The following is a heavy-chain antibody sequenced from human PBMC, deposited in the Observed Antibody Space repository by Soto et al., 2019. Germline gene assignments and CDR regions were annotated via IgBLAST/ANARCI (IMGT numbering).Heavy chain of an antibody. J-gene: IGHJ4*02. Sequence: GGSLRLSCAASGFTFSSYSMNWVRQAPGKGLEWVSSISSSSSYIYYADSVKGRFTISRDNAKSSLYLQMNSLRAEDTAVYYCARGAPHLSDDYWGQGTLVTVSS. V-gene: IGHV3-21*01. CDR1: GFTFSSYS. CDR2: ISSSSSYI. CDR3: ARGAPHLSDDY.